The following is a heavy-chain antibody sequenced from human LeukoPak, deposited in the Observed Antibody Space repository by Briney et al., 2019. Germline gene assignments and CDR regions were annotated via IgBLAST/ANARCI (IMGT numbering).Heavy chain of an antibody. J-gene: IGHJ4*02. Sequence: ASVKVSCKASGGTFSSYAMSWVRQAPGKGLEWVSAISGSGGSTYYADSVKGRFTISRDNSKNTLYLQMNSLRAEDTAVYYCAKLSLGYYDSSGLTHFDYWGQGTLVTASS. D-gene: IGHD3-22*01. V-gene: IGHV3-23*01. CDR3: AKLSLGYYDSSGLTHFDY. CDR2: ISGSGGST. CDR1: GGTFSSYA.